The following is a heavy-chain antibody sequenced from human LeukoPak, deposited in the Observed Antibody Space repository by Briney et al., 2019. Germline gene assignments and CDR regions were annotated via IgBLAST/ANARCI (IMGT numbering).Heavy chain of an antibody. CDR2: SSDSGNS. V-gene: IGHV4-59*08. J-gene: IGHJ4*02. CDR3: ARHGDYSDSTTPDFDY. CDR1: GGSIRTYY. D-gene: IGHD3-22*01. Sequence: SETLSLTFTVSGGSIRTYYWSWIRQPPGKGLEWIAYSSDSGNSNYDPSLKSRVTASVDTSKNQFSLKLSSVTAADTAGYYCARHGDYSDSTTPDFDYRGQGTLVTVSS.